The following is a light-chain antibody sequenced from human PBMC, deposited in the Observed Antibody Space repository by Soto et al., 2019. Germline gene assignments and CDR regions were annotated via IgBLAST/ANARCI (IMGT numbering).Light chain of an antibody. CDR3: QQYGSSWK. J-gene: IGKJ1*01. CDR2: GAS. CDR1: QSVSSTY. Sequence: EIVLTQSPGTLSLSPGERATLSCRASQSVSSTYLACYQQKPGQAPRLLIYGASSRATGIPDRFSGSGSGTDFTLTISRLEPEDCAVYYCQQYGSSWKFGHGTKVEIK. V-gene: IGKV3-20*01.